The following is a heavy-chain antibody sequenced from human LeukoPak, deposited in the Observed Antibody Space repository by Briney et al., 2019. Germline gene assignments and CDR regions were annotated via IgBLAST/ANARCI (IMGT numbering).Heavy chain of an antibody. J-gene: IGHJ4*02. Sequence: SETLSLTCTVSGGSISSYYWSWIRQPVGKGLEWIGRIYTSGSTNYNPSLKSRVTMSVDTSKNQFSLKLSSVTAADTAVYYSARDGVAAAYDYWGQGTLVTVSS. CDR2: IYTSGST. CDR1: GGSISSYY. V-gene: IGHV4-4*07. D-gene: IGHD2-15*01. CDR3: ARDGVAAAYDY.